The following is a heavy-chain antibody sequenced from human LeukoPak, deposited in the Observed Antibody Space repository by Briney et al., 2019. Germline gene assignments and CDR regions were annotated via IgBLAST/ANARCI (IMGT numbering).Heavy chain of an antibody. CDR1: GFTFSSYS. CDR2: ISSSSSYI. V-gene: IGHV3-21*04. Sequence: TGGSLRLSCAASGFTFSSYSMNWVRQAPGKGLEWVSSISSSSSYIYYADSVKGRFTISRDNAKNSLYLQMNSLRAEDTAVYYCAKEAYYSNYLGFDYWGQGTLVTVSS. CDR3: AKEAYYSNYLGFDY. J-gene: IGHJ4*02. D-gene: IGHD4-11*01.